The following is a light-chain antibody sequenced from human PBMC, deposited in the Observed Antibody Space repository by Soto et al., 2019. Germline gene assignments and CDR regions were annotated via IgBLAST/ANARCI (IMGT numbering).Light chain of an antibody. CDR2: DAS. V-gene: IGKV1-39*01. J-gene: IGKJ4*01. CDR3: QQSFSSLLS. Sequence: DIQMTQSPSSLSASVGDRVTITCRASQTISTYVTWYQQKPVKAPKALISDASTLQSGVPSRFSGSGSGTDFTLIISSLQPEDIATDYCQQSFSSLLSFGGGTQVESK. CDR1: QTISTY.